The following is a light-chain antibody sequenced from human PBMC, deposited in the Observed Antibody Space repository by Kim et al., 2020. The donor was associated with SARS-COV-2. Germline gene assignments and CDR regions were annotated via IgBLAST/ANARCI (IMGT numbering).Light chain of an antibody. V-gene: IGLV3-21*04. CDR2: YDS. Sequence: SVAPGKTTRITCGGNNIGSKSVPWYQQKPGQAPVLVIYYDSDRPSGIPERFSGSNSGNTATLTISRVEAGDEADYYCQVWDSSSEVFGGGTQLTVL. CDR1: NIGSKS. CDR3: QVWDSSSEV. J-gene: IGLJ3*02.